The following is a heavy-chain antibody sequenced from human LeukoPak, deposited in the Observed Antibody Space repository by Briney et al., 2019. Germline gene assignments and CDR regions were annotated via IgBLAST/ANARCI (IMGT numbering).Heavy chain of an antibody. CDR1: GASINNNF. CDR2: IYSSGSA. J-gene: IGHJ4*01. V-gene: IGHV4-59*08. CDR3: ARHRDYYDT. Sequence: SETLSLTCTVSGASINNNFWTWIRQPPGKGQEWIGYIYSSGSANYNPSLKSRVIISEDTSKNQISLNLTSVTAADTAVYFCARHRDYYDTWGHGTLVTVSS. D-gene: IGHD3-22*01.